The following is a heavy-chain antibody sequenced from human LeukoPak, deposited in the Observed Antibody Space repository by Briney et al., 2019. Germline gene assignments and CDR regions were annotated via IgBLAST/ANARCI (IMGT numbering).Heavy chain of an antibody. J-gene: IGHJ4*02. D-gene: IGHD6-6*01. Sequence: GGSLRLSCAASGLIFSSYGMSWVRQAPGKGLEWVSGVSGGGESTYYADSVKGRFTISRDNSKNTLYLQMNSLRAEDTAVYYCAEADYSSSPGDFDYWGQGTLVTVSS. CDR3: AEADYSSSPGDFDY. CDR2: VSGGGEST. V-gene: IGHV3-23*01. CDR1: GLIFSSYG.